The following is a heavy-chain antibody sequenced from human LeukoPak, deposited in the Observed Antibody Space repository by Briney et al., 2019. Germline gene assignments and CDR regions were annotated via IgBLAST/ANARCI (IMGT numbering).Heavy chain of an antibody. Sequence: GESLKISCAASGFTFSSYAMSWVRQAPGKGLEWVSAISGSGGSTYYADSVKGRFTISRDNSKNTLYLQMNSLRAEDTAVYYCAKDLDCSSTSCYPDYWGQGTLVTVSS. J-gene: IGHJ4*02. CDR1: GFTFSSYA. CDR3: AKDLDCSSTSCYPDY. CDR2: ISGSGGST. D-gene: IGHD2-2*01. V-gene: IGHV3-23*01.